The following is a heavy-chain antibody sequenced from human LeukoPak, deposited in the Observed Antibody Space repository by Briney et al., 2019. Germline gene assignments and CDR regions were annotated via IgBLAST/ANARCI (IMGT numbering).Heavy chain of an antibody. Sequence: KSSETLSLTCAVNGGSFSDYFWGWFRQPPGKGLEWIGEVNHRGTTSSNPSLKSRVAISVDASKNQFSLKLSSVTAADTAIYYCARIHLWPENWFDAWGQGGLVTVSS. D-gene: IGHD3-10*01. V-gene: IGHV4-34*01. J-gene: IGHJ5*02. CDR2: VNHRGTT. CDR1: GGSFSDYF. CDR3: ARIHLWPENWFDA.